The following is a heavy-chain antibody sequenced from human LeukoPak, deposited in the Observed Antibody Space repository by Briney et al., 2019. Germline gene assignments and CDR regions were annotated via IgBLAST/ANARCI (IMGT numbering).Heavy chain of an antibody. Sequence: SQTLSLTCAISGDSVSSNSAAWNWFRQSPSRGLEWLGRTYYRSTWNNDYAVSVKSRITIKPDTSKNQFSLQLNSVTPEDTAVYYCARGRSRSNKVCDAFDIWGQGTTVTVSS. CDR3: ARGRSRSNKVCDAFDI. CDR1: GDSVSSNSAA. D-gene: IGHD2/OR15-2a*01. CDR2: TYYRSTWNN. J-gene: IGHJ3*02. V-gene: IGHV6-1*01.